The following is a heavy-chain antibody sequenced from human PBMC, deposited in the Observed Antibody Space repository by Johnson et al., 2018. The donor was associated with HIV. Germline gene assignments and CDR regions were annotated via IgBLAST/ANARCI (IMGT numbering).Heavy chain of an antibody. D-gene: IGHD1-7*01. CDR3: ARFLGGGITGTTGDAFDI. CDR1: GFTFDDYA. V-gene: IGHV3-9*01. CDR2: ISGTRGSI. J-gene: IGHJ3*02. Sequence: QLVESGGGLVQPGRSLRLSCAASGFTFDDYAMHWVRQVPGQGLEWVSGISGTRGSIGYADSVKVRFTISSDNAKNSLYLQMNSLRAEDTAVYYCARFLGGGITGTTGDAFDIWGQGTMVTVSS.